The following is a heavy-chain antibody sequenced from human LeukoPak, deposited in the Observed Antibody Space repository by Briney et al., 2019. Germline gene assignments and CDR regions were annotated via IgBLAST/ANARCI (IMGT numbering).Heavy chain of an antibody. D-gene: IGHD5-24*01. V-gene: IGHV3-30*02. Sequence: PGGSLTLSCAASGITFRSYGMHWVRQAPGKGLEWVTFIWYDGSKTFYADSVKGRFTISRDNSKNTLYLQMDSLRGEDTAMYYRAKDFGTESMATDYWGQGTLVTVSS. CDR1: GITFRSYG. CDR2: IWYDGSKT. J-gene: IGHJ4*02. CDR3: AKDFGTESMATDY.